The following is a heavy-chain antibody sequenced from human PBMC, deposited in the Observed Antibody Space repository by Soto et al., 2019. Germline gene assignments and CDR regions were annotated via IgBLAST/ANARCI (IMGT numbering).Heavy chain of an antibody. D-gene: IGHD6-6*01. V-gene: IGHV3-15*01. J-gene: IGHJ4*02. CDR2: IRSKTDDGTT. CDR3: ATEGIATRPPFDY. Sequence: RLSCAASGFTFSNVWMNWIRQAPGKGLEWVGHIRSKTDDGTTDYAAPVKGRFTISRDDSKNMLYLQMSSLKTEDTAVYFCATEGIATRPPFDYWGQGTLVTVSS. CDR1: GFTFSNVW.